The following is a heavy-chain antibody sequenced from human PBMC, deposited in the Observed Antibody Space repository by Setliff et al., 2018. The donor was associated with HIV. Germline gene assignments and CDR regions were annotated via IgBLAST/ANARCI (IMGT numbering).Heavy chain of an antibody. Sequence: KPSETLSLTCAVYGGSFSGHYWTWIRHAPGKGLERLGEINHSGSTNYNPSLESRVTISGDTSKNQFSLKVRSVTAADTAVYYCGRFQAWQLVRGYYYYLDVWGRGATVTVAS. J-gene: IGHJ6*03. V-gene: IGHV4-34*01. CDR3: GRFQAWQLVRGYYYYLDV. D-gene: IGHD6-6*01. CDR1: GGSFSGHY. CDR2: INHSGST.